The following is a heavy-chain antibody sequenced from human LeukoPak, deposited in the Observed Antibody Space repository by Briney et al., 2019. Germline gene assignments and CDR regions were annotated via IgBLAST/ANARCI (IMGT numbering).Heavy chain of an antibody. V-gene: IGHV4-59*08. CDR3: AGQMYYYNSSGYPSYYFDY. CDR1: GGSISSYY. J-gene: IGHJ4*02. D-gene: IGHD3-22*01. Sequence: PSETLSLTCTVSGGSISSYYWSWIRQPPGKGLEWIGYIYYSGSTNYNPSLKSRVTISVDTSKNQFSLKLSSVTAADTAVYYCAGQMYYYNSSGYPSYYFDYWGQGTLVTVSS. CDR2: IYYSGST.